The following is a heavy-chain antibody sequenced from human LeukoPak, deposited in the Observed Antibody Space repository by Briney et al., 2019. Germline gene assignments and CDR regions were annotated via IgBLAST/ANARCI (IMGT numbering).Heavy chain of an antibody. Sequence: PSETLSLTCAVYGGSFSGYYWSWIRQPPGKGLEWIGYIFYSGGTYYNPSLKSRVTISVDTSKNQFSLNLSSLTAADTAVYYCARGRGYSYGVDYWGQGTLVTVSS. CDR1: GGSFSGYY. V-gene: IGHV4-34*09. CDR3: ARGRGYSYGVDY. D-gene: IGHD5-18*01. J-gene: IGHJ4*02. CDR2: IFYSGGT.